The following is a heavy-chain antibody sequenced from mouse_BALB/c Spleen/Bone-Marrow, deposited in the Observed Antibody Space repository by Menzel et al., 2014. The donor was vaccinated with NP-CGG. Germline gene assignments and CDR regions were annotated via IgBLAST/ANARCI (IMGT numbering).Heavy chain of an antibody. J-gene: IGHJ3*01. V-gene: IGHV7-3*02. Sequence: EVQLQQSGGGLVQPGGSLRLSCAPPGFTFTDYYMSWVRQPPGKALEWLGFIRNKANGYTTEYSASVKGRFTISRDNSQSILYLQMNTLRAEDSATYYCARDGSWFAYWGQGTLVTVSA. CDR3: ARDGSWFAY. CDR2: IRNKANGYTT. CDR1: GFTFTDYY.